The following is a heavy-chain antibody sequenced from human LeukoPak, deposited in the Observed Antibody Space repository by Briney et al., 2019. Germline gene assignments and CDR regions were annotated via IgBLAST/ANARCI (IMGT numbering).Heavy chain of an antibody. CDR3: ARDREVVTAIPHGAFDI. Sequence: GGSLRLSCAASGFTFSSYAMHWVRQAPGKGLEWVAVISYDGSNKYYADSVKGRFTISRDNSKNTLYLQMNSLRAEDTAVYYCARDREVVTAIPHGAFDIRGQGTMVTVSS. CDR1: GFTFSSYA. D-gene: IGHD2-21*02. CDR2: ISYDGSNK. V-gene: IGHV3-30-3*01. J-gene: IGHJ3*02.